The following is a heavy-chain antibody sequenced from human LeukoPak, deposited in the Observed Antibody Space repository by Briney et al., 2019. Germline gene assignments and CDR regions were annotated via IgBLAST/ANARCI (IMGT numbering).Heavy chain of an antibody. Sequence: SETLSLTCSVSGGSISSYYWSWIRQPPGRGLEWIGYIYYSGRTSYNPSLKSRVTISVDTSKNQFSLKLSSVTAADTAVYYCAREGIAVAVRMAFDIWGQGTMVTVSS. CDR3: AREGIAVAVRMAFDI. V-gene: IGHV4-59*12. J-gene: IGHJ3*02. D-gene: IGHD6-19*01. CDR2: IYYSGRT. CDR1: GGSISSYY.